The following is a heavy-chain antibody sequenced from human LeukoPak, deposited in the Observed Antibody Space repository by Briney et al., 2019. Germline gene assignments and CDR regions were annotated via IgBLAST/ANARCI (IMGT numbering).Heavy chain of an antibody. J-gene: IGHJ6*02. V-gene: IGHV3-48*01. CDR3: ARDLGSELLHGMDV. Sequence: GGSLRLSCTASGFTFSSYSMNWVRQAPGKGLEWVSYISSSSSTIYYADSVKGRFTISRDNAKNSLYLQMNSLRAEDTAVYYCARDLGSELLHGMDVWGQGTTVTVSS. D-gene: IGHD1-7*01. CDR2: ISSSSSTI. CDR1: GFTFSSYS.